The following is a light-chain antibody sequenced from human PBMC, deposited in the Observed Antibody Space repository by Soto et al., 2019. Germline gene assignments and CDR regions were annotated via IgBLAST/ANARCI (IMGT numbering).Light chain of an antibody. CDR3: QQYNDWPRT. V-gene: IGKV3-15*01. CDR2: GAS. J-gene: IGKJ1*01. Sequence: EVLVTQSPATVSVSPGDRVTLYCRASQTVRSNLAWYQQKAGQAPRVLIHGASTRATGIPDRFSGSGSGTDFSLTISSLQSEDFAIYYCQQYNDWPRTFGQGTKV. CDR1: QTVRSN.